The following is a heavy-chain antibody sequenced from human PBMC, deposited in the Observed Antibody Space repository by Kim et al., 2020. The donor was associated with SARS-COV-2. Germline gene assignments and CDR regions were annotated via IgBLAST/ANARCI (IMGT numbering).Heavy chain of an antibody. CDR1: GGTFSSYA. CDR3: ARGGSTSSPIPEYFQH. D-gene: IGHD2-2*01. Sequence: SVKVSCKASGGTFSSYAISWVRQAPGQGLEWMGGNIPIFGTANYAQKFQGRVTITADESTSTAYMELSSLRSEDTAVYYCARGGSTSSPIPEYFQHWGQGTLVTVSS. J-gene: IGHJ1*01. V-gene: IGHV1-69*13. CDR2: NIPIFGTA.